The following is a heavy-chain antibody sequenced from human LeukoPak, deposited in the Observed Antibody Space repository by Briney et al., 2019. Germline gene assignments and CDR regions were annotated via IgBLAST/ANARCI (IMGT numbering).Heavy chain of an antibody. CDR2: IYYSGST. J-gene: IGHJ4*02. CDR3: ARAGYSGSSQIDY. CDR1: GGSISSYY. D-gene: IGHD6-6*01. V-gene: IGHV4-59*08. Sequence: SETLSLTCTVSGGSISSYYWSWIRQPPGKGLEWIGYIYYSGSTNYNPSLKSRVAISVDTSKNQFSLKLSSVTAADTAVYYCARAGYSGSSQIDYWGQGTLVTVSS.